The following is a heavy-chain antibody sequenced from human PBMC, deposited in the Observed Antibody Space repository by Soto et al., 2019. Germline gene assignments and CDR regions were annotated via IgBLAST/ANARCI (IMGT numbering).Heavy chain of an antibody. Sequence: QVQLVQSGAEVKKPGTSVKVSCKASGGTFSSYTISWVRQAPGQGLEWMGRIIPILGIANYAQKFQGRVTLTADKSTSTAYMELSSLRSEDTAVYYCATTVATISTDYWGQGTLVTVSS. D-gene: IGHD5-12*01. CDR2: IIPILGIA. CDR3: ATTVATISTDY. V-gene: IGHV1-69*02. CDR1: GGTFSSYT. J-gene: IGHJ4*02.